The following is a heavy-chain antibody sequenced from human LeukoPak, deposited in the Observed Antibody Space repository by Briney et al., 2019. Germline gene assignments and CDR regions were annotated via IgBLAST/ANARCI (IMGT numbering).Heavy chain of an antibody. CDR3: ARGGGLDV. CDR2: INHNGNVN. V-gene: IGHV3-7*03. Sequence: GGSLRLSCAASGFTFSNYWMAWVRQAPGKGLEWVASINHNGNVNYYVDSVKGRFTISRDNAKNSLYLQMSNLRAEDTAVYFCARGGGLDVWGQGATVTVSS. J-gene: IGHJ6*02. CDR1: GFTFSNYW. D-gene: IGHD3-16*01.